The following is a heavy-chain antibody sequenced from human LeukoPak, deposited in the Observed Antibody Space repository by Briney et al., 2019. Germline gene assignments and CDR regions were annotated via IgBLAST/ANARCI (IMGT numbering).Heavy chain of an antibody. CDR3: ASRYCSSTSCPFDY. CDR1: GGSISSSSYY. CDR2: IYYSGST. D-gene: IGHD2-2*01. Sequence: SETLSLTCTVSGGSISSSSYYWGWIRQPPGKGLECIGSIYYSGSTYYNPSPKSRVTISVDTSKNQFSLKLSSVTAADTAVYYCASRYCSSTSCPFDYWGQGTLVTVSS. V-gene: IGHV4-39*01. J-gene: IGHJ4*02.